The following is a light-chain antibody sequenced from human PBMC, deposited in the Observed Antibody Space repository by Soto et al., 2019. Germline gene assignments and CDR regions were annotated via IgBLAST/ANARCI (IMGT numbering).Light chain of an antibody. V-gene: IGKV3-20*01. CDR2: GAS. CDR3: QQFSTSPFT. J-gene: IGKJ3*01. CDR1: QSLSSSY. Sequence: EIVLTQSPGTLSLSPGERATLSCRASQSLSSSYLAWYQQKPGQAPRLLIYGASSRATGIPDRFSGSGSGTDFTLTISRLEPADFAVYYCQQFSTSPFTFGPGTKVDIK.